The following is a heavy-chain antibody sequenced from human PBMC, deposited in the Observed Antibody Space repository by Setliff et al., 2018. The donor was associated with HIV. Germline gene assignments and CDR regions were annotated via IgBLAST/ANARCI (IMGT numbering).Heavy chain of an antibody. CDR3: ARSIVPVASGYYYFEY. CDR2: IYHTGST. J-gene: IGHJ4*02. D-gene: IGHD3-3*01. V-gene: IGHV4-34*01. CDR1: GGSFNGYS. Sequence: PSETLSLTCAVYGGSFNGYSWTWIRQPPGNGLEWIGSIYHTGSTYYKPSLESRVTISVDTSKNQFSLRLSSVAAGDTAVYYCARSIVPVASGYYYFEYWGQGTLVTVSS.